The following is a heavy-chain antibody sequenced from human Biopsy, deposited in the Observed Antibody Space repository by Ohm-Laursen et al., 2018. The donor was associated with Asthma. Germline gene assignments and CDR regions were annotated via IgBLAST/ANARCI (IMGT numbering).Heavy chain of an antibody. V-gene: IGHV3-21*01. J-gene: IGHJ4*02. D-gene: IGHD7-27*01. CDR1: GITFGTYG. CDR3: ARDAPTGGYIDY. Sequence: GSLRLSCAASGITFGTYGMHWVRQAPGKGLEWVSSITSSSSYIFYADSVKGRFTISRDNPRNSLYLQMNSLRAEDTAVYYCARDAPTGGYIDYWGLGTLVTVSS. CDR2: ITSSSSYI.